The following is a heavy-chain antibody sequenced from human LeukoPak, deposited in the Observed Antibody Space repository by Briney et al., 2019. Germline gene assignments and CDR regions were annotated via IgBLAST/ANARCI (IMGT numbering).Heavy chain of an antibody. Sequence: GGSLRLSCAASGNYWMHWVRQAPGKRLVWVSHINSDGSWTSYADSVKGRFTISKDNAKNTVYPQMNNLRAEDTAVYYCVSFYETYWGRGTLVTVSS. CDR2: INSDGSWT. D-gene: IGHD2-2*01. J-gene: IGHJ4*02. V-gene: IGHV3-74*01. CDR1: GNYW. CDR3: VSFYETY.